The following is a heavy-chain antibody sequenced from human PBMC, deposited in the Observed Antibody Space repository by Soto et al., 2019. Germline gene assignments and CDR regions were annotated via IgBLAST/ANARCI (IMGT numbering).Heavy chain of an antibody. CDR2: IWYDGSNK. Sequence: GGSLRLSCAASGVTFSSYGMHGVRQATGKGLEWVAVIWYDGSNKYYADSVKGRFTISRDNSKNTLYLQMNSLRAEDTAVYYCARGLWFGESWAFDIWGQGTMVTVSS. V-gene: IGHV3-33*01. J-gene: IGHJ3*02. D-gene: IGHD3-10*01. CDR1: GVTFSSYG. CDR3: ARGLWFGESWAFDI.